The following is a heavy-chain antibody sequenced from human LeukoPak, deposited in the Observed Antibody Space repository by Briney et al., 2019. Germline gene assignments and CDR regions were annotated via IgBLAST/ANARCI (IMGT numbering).Heavy chain of an antibody. CDR3: ARDAQQYYDFWSGYGDAFDI. J-gene: IGHJ3*02. D-gene: IGHD3-3*01. CDR2: IYYSGST. Sequence: SETLSLTCTVSGGSISSYYWSWIRQPPGKGLEWIGYIYYSGSTNYNPSLKSRVTISVDTSKNQFSLKLSSVTAADTAVYYCARDAQQYYDFWSGYGDAFDIWGQGTMGTVSS. V-gene: IGHV4-59*01. CDR1: GGSISSYY.